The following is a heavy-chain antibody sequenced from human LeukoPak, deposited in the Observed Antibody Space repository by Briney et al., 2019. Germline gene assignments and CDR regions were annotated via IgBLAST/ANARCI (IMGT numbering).Heavy chain of an antibody. CDR1: GFTFSTYS. Sequence: GGSLRLSCAASGFTFSTYSMNWVRQAPGKGLEWVSSIISSSSYIYYADSVKGRFTISRDNAKNSLYLQMNSLRAEDTAVYYCARGPQYCSGGSCYSFDYWGQGTLVTVSS. CDR3: ARGPQYCSGGSCYSFDY. CDR2: IISSSSYI. V-gene: IGHV3-21*01. J-gene: IGHJ4*02. D-gene: IGHD2-15*01.